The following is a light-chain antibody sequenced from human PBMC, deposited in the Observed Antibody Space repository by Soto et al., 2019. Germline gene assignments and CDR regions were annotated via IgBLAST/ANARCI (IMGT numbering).Light chain of an antibody. CDR3: QQFDTRPPIT. CDR2: DAS. Sequence: GYRVTITCQASQDIINYLNWYQQKPGQAPKVLIYDASKLAPGVPSRFSGSGSGTDFTFTISSVQPEDIATYYCQQFDTRPPITFGQGTRLEI. CDR1: QDIINY. J-gene: IGKJ5*01. V-gene: IGKV1-33*01.